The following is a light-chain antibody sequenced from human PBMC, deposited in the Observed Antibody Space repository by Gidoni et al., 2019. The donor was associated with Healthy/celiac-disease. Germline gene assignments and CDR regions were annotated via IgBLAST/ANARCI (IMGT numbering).Light chain of an antibody. V-gene: IGLV2-8*01. Sequence: SPGQSVTISCTGTSSDVGGHNYVSWYQQHPGKAPKLMIYEVSKRPSGVPDRFSGSKSGNTASLTVSGLQAEDEADYYCSSYAGSNNVVFGGGTKLTVL. CDR1: SSDVGGHNY. CDR3: SSYAGSNNVV. J-gene: IGLJ2*01. CDR2: EVS.